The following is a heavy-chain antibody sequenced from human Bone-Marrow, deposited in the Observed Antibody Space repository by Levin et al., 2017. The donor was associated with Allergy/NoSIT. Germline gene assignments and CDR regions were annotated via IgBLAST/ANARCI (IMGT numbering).Heavy chain of an antibody. V-gene: IGHV3-30*18. D-gene: IGHD3-16*02. CDR3: GKAYDYAWGIHRFTDNYYMDV. Sequence: GESLKISCEASGFTFKNYGMHWVRQAPGKGLEWVAVISYDGNDKYYADSVKGRFTISRDNSKNTMYVQMNSLRAEDTAVNYCGKAYDYAWGIHRFTDNYYMDVWGKGTTVTVSS. CDR2: ISYDGNDK. J-gene: IGHJ6*03. CDR1: GFTFKNYG.